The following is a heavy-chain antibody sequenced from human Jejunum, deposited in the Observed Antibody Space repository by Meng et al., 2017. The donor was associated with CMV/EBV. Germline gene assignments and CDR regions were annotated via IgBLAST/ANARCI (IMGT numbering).Heavy chain of an antibody. V-gene: IGHV3-72*01. Sequence: AFGFIFSDHYMDWFRQAPGKGLEWVGRIQNKPNSYTTQYAASVQGRFIISRDDSKNSLYLQMNSLKTEDAAVYYCGRDSMKGGGFDYWGQGTLVTVSS. CDR3: GRDSMKGGGFDY. CDR2: IQNKPNSYTT. J-gene: IGHJ4*02. CDR1: GFIFSDHY. D-gene: IGHD3-10*01.